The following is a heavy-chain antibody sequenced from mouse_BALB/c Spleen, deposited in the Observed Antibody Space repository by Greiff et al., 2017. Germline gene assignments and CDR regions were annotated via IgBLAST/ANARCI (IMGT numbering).Heavy chain of an antibody. CDR3: ARETARATYAMDY. CDR1: GFSLTSYG. CDR2: IWAGGST. D-gene: IGHD3-2*01. Sequence: VQLKESGPGLVAPSQSLSITCTVSGFSLTSYGVHWVRQPPGKGLEWLGVIWAGGSTNYNSALMSRLSISKDNSKSQVFLKMNSLQTDDTAMYYCARETARATYAMDYWGQGTSVTVSS. V-gene: IGHV2-9*02. J-gene: IGHJ4*01.